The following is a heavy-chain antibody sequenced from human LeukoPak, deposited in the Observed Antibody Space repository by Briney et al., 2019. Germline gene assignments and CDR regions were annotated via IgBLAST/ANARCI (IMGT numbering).Heavy chain of an antibody. V-gene: IGHV3-49*03. CDR3: TRHIVVVPAAIALPFDP. Sequence: PGGSLRLSCTASGFTFGDYAMSWFRQAPGKGLEWVGFIRSKAYGGTTEYAASVKGRFTISRDDSKGIAYLQMNSLKTEDTAVYYCTRHIVVVPAAIALPFDPWGQGTLVTVSS. J-gene: IGHJ5*02. CDR1: GFTFGDYA. D-gene: IGHD2-2*01. CDR2: IRSKAYGGTT.